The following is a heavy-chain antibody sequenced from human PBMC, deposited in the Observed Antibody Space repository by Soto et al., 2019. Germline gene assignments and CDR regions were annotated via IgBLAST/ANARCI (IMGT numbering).Heavy chain of an antibody. Sequence: QVQLVQSGAEVKKPGSSVKVSCKASGGTFSSYAISWVRQAPGQGLEWMGGIIPLFGTANYAQKFQGRVTITEDESTSTAYRELSSLRSEDTAVYYYARTPRRYDSSGYYLGYFDYWGQGTLVTASS. CDR3: ARTPRRYDSSGYYLGYFDY. D-gene: IGHD3-22*01. CDR1: GGTFSSYA. CDR2: IIPLFGTA. J-gene: IGHJ4*02. V-gene: IGHV1-69*01.